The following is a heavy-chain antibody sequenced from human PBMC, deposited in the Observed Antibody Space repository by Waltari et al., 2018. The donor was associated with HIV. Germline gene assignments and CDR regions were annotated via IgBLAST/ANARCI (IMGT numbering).Heavy chain of an antibody. D-gene: IGHD1-20*01. CDR1: GFISSDGA. Sequence: EVPLVESGGGLVQPEEYLKLSCAAPGFISSDGAMHWVRQAHVTGLEWVGRIRTKANNYATAYGASVKGRFTISRDDSSNTTFLQMNSLKIDDTAVYYCTVSSQIEYKYWGQGTLVTVSS. J-gene: IGHJ4*02. V-gene: IGHV3-73*01. CDR3: TVSSQIEYKY. CDR2: IRTKANNYAT.